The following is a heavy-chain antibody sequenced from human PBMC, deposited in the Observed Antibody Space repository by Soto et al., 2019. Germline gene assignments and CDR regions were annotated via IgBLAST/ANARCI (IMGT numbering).Heavy chain of an antibody. D-gene: IGHD3-10*01. V-gene: IGHV4-59*01. CDR3: AREPGRSGRIDY. CDR2: IYYSGST. CDR1: GGSIRSYY. Sequence: SETLSLTCTVSGGSIRSYYWSWIRQPPGKGLEWIGYIYYSGSTNYNPSLKSRVTISVDTSKNQFSLKLSSVTAADTAVYYCAREPGRSGRIDYWGQGTLVTVSS. J-gene: IGHJ4*02.